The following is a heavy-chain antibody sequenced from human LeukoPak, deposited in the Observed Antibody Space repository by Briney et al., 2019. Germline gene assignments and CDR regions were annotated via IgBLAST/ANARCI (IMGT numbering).Heavy chain of an antibody. CDR2: INHSGST. Sequence: SETLSLTCSVSGGSISTYYWSWIRQPSGKGLEWIGEINHSGSTNYNPSLKSRVTISVDTSKNQFSLKLSSVTAADTAVYYCASLGSPPDDYWGQGTLVTVSS. CDR3: ASLGSPPDDY. CDR1: GGSISTYY. J-gene: IGHJ4*02. V-gene: IGHV4-34*01. D-gene: IGHD3-10*01.